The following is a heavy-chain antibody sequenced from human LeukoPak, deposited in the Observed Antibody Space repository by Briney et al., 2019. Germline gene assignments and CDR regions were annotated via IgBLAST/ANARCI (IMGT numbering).Heavy chain of an antibody. J-gene: IGHJ4*02. CDR2: IWYDGSNK. V-gene: IGHV3-33*01. CDR3: ARGAAAIDY. D-gene: IGHD6-13*01. Sequence: PGGSLRPSCAASGFTFSSYGMHWVRQAPGKGLEWVAVIWYDGSNKYYADSVKGRFTISRDNSKNTLHLQMNSLRAEDTAVYYCARGAAAIDYWGQGTLVTVSS. CDR1: GFTFSSYG.